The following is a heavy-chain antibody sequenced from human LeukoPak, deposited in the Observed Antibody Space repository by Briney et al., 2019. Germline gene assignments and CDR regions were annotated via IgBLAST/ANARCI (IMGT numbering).Heavy chain of an antibody. CDR3: ARMAGDSSGYTPIDY. V-gene: IGHV1-2*02. CDR1: GYTFTGYY. J-gene: IGHJ4*02. D-gene: IGHD3-22*01. CDR2: INPNTNGT. Sequence: ALVKVSCKASGYTFTGYYMHWVRQAPGQGLEWMGWINPNTNGTNYAQKFQGRVTMTRDTSISTGYMELSRLRSDDTALYYCARMAGDSSGYTPIDYWGQGTLVTVSS.